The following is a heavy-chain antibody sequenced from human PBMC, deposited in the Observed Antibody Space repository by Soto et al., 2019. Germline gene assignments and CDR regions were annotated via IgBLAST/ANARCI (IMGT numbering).Heavy chain of an antibody. V-gene: IGHV3-13*01. D-gene: IGHD6-13*01. J-gene: IGHJ6*02. CDR2: IGTAGDT. Sequence: EVQLVESGGGLVQPGGSLRLSCAASGFTFSSYDMHWVRQATGKGLEWVSAIGTAGDTYYPGSVKGRFTISRENAKNSLYLQMNSLRAEDTAVYYCARVDSIAAAGDSGGGMDVWGQGTTVTVSS. CDR3: ARVDSIAAAGDSGGGMDV. CDR1: GFTFSSYD.